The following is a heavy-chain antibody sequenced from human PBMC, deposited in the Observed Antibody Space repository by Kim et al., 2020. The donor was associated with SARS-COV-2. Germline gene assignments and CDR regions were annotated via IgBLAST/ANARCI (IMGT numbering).Heavy chain of an antibody. V-gene: IGHV1-69*01. D-gene: IGHD3-22*01. Sequence: KFQGRVTITADESTSTAYMELSSLRSEDTAVYYCARCGPIVVPTLRYFDLWGRGTLVTVSS. CDR3: ARCGPIVVPTLRYFDL. J-gene: IGHJ2*01.